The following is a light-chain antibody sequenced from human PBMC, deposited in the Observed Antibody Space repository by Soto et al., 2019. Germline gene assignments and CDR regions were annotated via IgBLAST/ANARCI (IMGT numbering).Light chain of an antibody. CDR3: QQYGGSIT. CDR1: QSVSSSY. J-gene: IGKJ4*01. CDR2: GAS. Sequence: EIVLTQSPGTLSLSPGERATLYCRASQSVSSSYLAWYQQKPGQAPRLLIYGASSRATGIPDRFSGSGSGTDFTLTISRLEPEDFAVYYCQQYGGSITFGGGTKVDIK. V-gene: IGKV3-20*01.